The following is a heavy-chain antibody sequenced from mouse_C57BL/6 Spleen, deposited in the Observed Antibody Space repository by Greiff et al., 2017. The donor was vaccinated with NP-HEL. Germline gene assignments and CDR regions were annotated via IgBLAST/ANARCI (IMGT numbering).Heavy chain of an antibody. CDR1: GYTFTSYW. CDR3: ARGRDYEYDGVSWFAY. D-gene: IGHD2-4*01. V-gene: IGHV1-69*01. Sequence: QVQLQQSGAELVMPGASVKLSCKASGYTFTSYWMHWVKQRPGQGLEWIGEIDPSDSYTNYHQKFKGKSTLTVDKSSSTAYMQRSSLTSEDSAVYDGARGRDYEYDGVSWFAYWGQVTLVTVAA. CDR2: IDPSDSYT. J-gene: IGHJ3*01.